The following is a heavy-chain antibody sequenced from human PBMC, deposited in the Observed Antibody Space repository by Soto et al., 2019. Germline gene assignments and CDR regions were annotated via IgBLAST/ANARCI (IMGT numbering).Heavy chain of an antibody. CDR2: IYYSGST. Sequence: SEALSLTCTVSGGSISSYYWSWIRQPPGKGLEWIGYIYYSGSTNYNPSLKSRVTISVDTSKNQFSLKLSSVTAADTAVYYCARTDYGDYPLNWFDPWGQGTLVTVS. D-gene: IGHD4-17*01. CDR3: ARTDYGDYPLNWFDP. V-gene: IGHV4-59*08. CDR1: GGSISSYY. J-gene: IGHJ5*02.